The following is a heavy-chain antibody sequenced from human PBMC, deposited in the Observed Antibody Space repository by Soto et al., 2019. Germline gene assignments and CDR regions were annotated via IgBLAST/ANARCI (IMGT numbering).Heavy chain of an antibody. Sequence: QVQLQESGPGLVKPSGTLYLTCTVSGASITNSAWWSWVRQTPEKGLEWIGAVYQSEYNKQSPLGSRVSMSVDASRNQFSLMLSSVTAADTAVYYCARGRGGDGGIGYWGQGTLVTVSS. J-gene: IGHJ4*02. CDR3: ARGRGGDGGIGY. CDR1: GASITNSAW. D-gene: IGHD4-17*01. CDR2: VYQSEY. V-gene: IGHV4-4*02.